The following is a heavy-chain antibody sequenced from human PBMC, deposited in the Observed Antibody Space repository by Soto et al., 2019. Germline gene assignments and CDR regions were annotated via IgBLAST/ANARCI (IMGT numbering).Heavy chain of an antibody. CDR2: IAYDGNDK. V-gene: IGHV3-30*04. CDR3: PSAGPPYGSGSYYNHGMGV. CDR1: VFTFSSYA. J-gene: IGHJ6*02. D-gene: IGHD3-10*01. Sequence: PVRSLRLSCASSVFTFSSYAMHWVRQSPGKWLEWVAVIAYDGNDKYYADSVKGRFTISRDNSKNTLYLQMNSLRAEDTALYYCPSAGPPYGSGSYYNHGMGVWGQGTTVTVSS.